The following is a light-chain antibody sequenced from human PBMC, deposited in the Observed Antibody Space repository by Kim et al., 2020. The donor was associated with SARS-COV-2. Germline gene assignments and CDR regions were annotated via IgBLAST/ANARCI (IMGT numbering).Light chain of an antibody. CDR2: KAS. V-gene: IGKV1-5*03. Sequence: DIQMIQSPSTRSASVGDRVTITCRTSQSISSWLAWYQQKPGKAPKPLIYKASSLESGVPSRFSGSGSGTEFTLTISSLQPDDFATYYCQQYNSYSYTLGQGTKLEI. CDR3: QQYNSYSYT. CDR1: QSISSW. J-gene: IGKJ2*01.